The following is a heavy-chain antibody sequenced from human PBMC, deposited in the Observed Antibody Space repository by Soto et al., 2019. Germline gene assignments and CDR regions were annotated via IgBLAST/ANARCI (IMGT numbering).Heavy chain of an antibody. CDR2: ISGGTT. CDR1: GFTFCKYS. Sequence: AGGSLRLSFATPGFTFCKYSLTRVRPVPGEGLEWVSTISGGTTYYADSVKGRFTISRDNPKKTLELQMNSLRAEDTAVYYCVKDWSGDKCPCLDVWGQGTTVTVSS. J-gene: IGHJ6*02. V-gene: IGHV3-23*01. D-gene: IGHD3-3*01. CDR3: VKDWSGDKCPCLDV.